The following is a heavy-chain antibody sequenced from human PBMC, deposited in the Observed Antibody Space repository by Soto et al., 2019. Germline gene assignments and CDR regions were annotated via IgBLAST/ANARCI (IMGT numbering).Heavy chain of an antibody. Sequence: PGGSLRLSCAASGFTFSSYSMNWVRQAPGKGLEWVSSISSSSSYIYYADSVKGRFTISRDNAKNSLYLQMNSLRAEDTAVYYCARSWYSSWPFDYWGEGTLVTVSS. CDR2: ISSSSSYI. D-gene: IGHD6-13*01. J-gene: IGHJ4*02. CDR1: GFTFSSYS. V-gene: IGHV3-21*01. CDR3: ARSWYSSWPFDY.